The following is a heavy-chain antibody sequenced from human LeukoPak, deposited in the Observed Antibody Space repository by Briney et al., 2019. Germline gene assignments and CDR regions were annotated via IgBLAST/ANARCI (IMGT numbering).Heavy chain of an antibody. CDR3: ARGTTMVRGVLSY. CDR2: ISSSSSYI. Sequence: GGSLRLSCAASGFTFSSYSMNWVRQAPGKGLEWVSSISSSSSYIYYADSVKGRFTISRDNAKNSLYLQMNSLRAEDTAVYYCARGTTMVRGVLSYWGQGTLVTVSS. CDR1: GFTFSSYS. D-gene: IGHD3-10*01. V-gene: IGHV3-21*01. J-gene: IGHJ4*02.